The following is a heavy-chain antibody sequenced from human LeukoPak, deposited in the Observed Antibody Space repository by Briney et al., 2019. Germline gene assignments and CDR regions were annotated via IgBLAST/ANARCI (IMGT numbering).Heavy chain of an antibody. J-gene: IGHJ3*02. CDR1: GYTFTSYG. V-gene: IGHV1-18*01. CDR3: ASLPTFYDSSGYLYNDAFDI. CDR2: ISAYSGNT. Sequence: GASVKVSCKASGYTFTSYGISWVRQAPGQGLEWMGWISAYSGNTNYAQKLQGRVTMTTDTSTNTAYMELRSLRSDDTAVYYCASLPTFYDSSGYLYNDAFDIWGQGTMVTVSS. D-gene: IGHD3-22*01.